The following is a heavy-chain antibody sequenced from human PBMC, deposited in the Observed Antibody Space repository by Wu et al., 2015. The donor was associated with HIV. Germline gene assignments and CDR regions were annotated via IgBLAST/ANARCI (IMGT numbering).Heavy chain of an antibody. CDR2: LIPMYGTA. V-gene: IGHV1-69*13. D-gene: IGHD5-18*01. J-gene: IGHJ4*02. Sequence: QLVQSGAEVKNPGSSVRVSCKASGATFTSYALSWVRQAPGQGLEWMGRLIPMYGTANYAQKFQGRVTITADESTSTAYMDVSSLRSDDTAVYYCAGGGGRTSMDPFDFWGQGTLVTVSS. CDR3: AGGGGRTSMDPFDF. CDR1: GATFTSYA.